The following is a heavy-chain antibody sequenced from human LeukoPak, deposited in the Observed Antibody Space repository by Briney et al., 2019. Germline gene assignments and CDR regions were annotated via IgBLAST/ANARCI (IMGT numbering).Heavy chain of an antibody. J-gene: IGHJ4*02. D-gene: IGHD2-2*01. CDR3: ARKYCSSTRCYVGFDY. CDR1: GYTIGSFGSYW. CDR2: IYPIDSDT. V-gene: IGHV5-51*01. Sequence: GESLKISCKGSGYTIGSFGSYWIAWVRRMPGKGLEWMGSIYPIDSDTRYNPSFEGQVTVSVDRSISTAYLQWSSLKASDTAMYYCARKYCSSTRCYVGFDYWGQGTLVTVSS.